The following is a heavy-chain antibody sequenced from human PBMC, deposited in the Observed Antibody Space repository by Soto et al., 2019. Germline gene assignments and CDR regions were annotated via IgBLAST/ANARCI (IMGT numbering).Heavy chain of an antibody. J-gene: IGHJ4*02. CDR1: GFTFSSYA. CDR2: ISYDGSNK. Sequence: QVQLVESGGGVVQPGRSLRLSCAASGFTFSSYATHWVRQAPGKGLEWVAVISYDGSNKYYADSVKGRFTISRDNSKNTLYLQMNSLRAEDTAVYYCARAGWWLLSLNYYFDYWGQGTLVTVSS. V-gene: IGHV3-30-3*01. D-gene: IGHD3-3*01. CDR3: ARAGWWLLSLNYYFDY.